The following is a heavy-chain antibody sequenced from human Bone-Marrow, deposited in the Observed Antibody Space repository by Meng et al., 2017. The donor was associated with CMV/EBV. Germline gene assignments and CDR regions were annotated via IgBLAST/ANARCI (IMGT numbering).Heavy chain of an antibody. CDR1: GFTFSSYA. CDR2: ISYDGSNK. V-gene: IGHV3-30-3*01. D-gene: IGHD3-10*01. CDR3: ARADQELVGEYYYYGMDV. J-gene: IGHJ6*02. Sequence: GESLKISCAASGFTFSSYAMHWVRQASGKGLEWVAVISYDGSNKYYADSVKGRFTISRDNSKNTLYLQMNSLRAEDTAVYYCARADQELVGEYYYYGMDVWGQGTTVTVSS.